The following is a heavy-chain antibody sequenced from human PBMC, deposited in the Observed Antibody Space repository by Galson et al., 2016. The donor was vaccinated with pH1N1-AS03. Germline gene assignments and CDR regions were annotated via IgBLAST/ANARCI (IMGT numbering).Heavy chain of an antibody. CDR3: AHTMTLRDWFDP. Sequence: PALVKPTQTLTLTCTFSGISLTTSGVGVGWIRQPPGKALEWLALIYWDDDKRYSPSLWTRLTITKDTSKNPVVLTMTNVDPVDTATYYCAHTMTLRDWFDPWGQGTLVTVSS. CDR2: IYWDDDK. V-gene: IGHV2-5*02. J-gene: IGHJ5*02. CDR1: GISLTTSGVG.